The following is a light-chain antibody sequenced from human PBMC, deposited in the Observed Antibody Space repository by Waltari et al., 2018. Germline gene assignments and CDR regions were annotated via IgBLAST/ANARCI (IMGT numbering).Light chain of an antibody. V-gene: IGLV1-44*01. CDR2: ANK. Sequence: QSVLTHPPPASGTPGPRVTISYSGSSSNIGRHTVNWYQQPPGTAPHLLISANKHLPSGVPDRVSGSKSGTSASLAISGLQSEDEADYYCTTWDDSLNGVVFGGGTKLTV. CDR1: SSNIGRHT. CDR3: TTWDDSLNGVV. J-gene: IGLJ3*02.